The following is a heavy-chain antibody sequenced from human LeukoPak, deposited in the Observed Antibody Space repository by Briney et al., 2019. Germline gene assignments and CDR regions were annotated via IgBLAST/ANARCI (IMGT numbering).Heavy chain of an antibody. CDR1: GFTFSSYS. D-gene: IGHD3-16*02. CDR2: ISSSSSYI. V-gene: IGHV3-21*01. Sequence: GGSLRLSCAGSGFTFSSYSMNWVRQAPGKGLEWVSCISSSSSYIYYADSVKGRFTISRDNAKNSLYLQMNSLRAEDTAVYYCAREDYDYVWGSYRGGAFDIWGQGTMVTVSS. CDR3: AREDYDYVWGSYRGGAFDI. J-gene: IGHJ3*02.